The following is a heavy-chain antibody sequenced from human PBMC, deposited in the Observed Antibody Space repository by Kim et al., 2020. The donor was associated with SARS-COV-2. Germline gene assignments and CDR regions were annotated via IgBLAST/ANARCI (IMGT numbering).Heavy chain of an antibody. Sequence: SSTSYADSVKGRIASSRDNGKKTLYLQMNGLGAEHKAVYYCVRVEGASECWGQGTLVTVSS. V-gene: IGHV3-74*01. CDR2: SST. D-gene: IGHD1-26*01. J-gene: IGHJ4*02. CDR3: VRVEGASEC.